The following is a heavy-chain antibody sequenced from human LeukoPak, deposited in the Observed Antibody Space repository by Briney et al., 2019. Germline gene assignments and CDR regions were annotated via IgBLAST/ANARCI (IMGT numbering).Heavy chain of an antibody. CDR3: ARRRGATPIYYFDH. CDR2: IYYSGST. D-gene: IGHD3-9*01. V-gene: IGHV4-59*08. J-gene: IGHJ4*02. Sequence: SETLSLTCTVSGGSISSYYWSWIRQPPGKGLEWIGYIYYSGSTNYNPSLKSRVTISVDTSKNQFSLKLTSVTAADTAVYYCARRRGATPIYYFDHWGQGTLVTVSS. CDR1: GGSISSYY.